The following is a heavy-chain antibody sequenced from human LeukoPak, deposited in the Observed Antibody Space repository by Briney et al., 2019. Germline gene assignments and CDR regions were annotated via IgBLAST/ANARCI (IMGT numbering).Heavy chain of an antibody. Sequence: GGSLRLSCAASGFTFSSYWMSWVRQAPGKGLEWVANIKQDGSEKYYVDSVKGRFTISRDNAKNSLYLQMNSLRAEDTAVYYCARPGGYDSYYFDYWGQGTLVTVPS. CDR1: GFTFSSYW. CDR3: ARPGGYDSYYFDY. V-gene: IGHV3-7*01. J-gene: IGHJ4*02. CDR2: IKQDGSEK. D-gene: IGHD5-12*01.